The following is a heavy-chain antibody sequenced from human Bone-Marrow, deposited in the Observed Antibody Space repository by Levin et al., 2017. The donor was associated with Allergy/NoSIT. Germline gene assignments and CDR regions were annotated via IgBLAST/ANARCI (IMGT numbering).Heavy chain of an antibody. D-gene: IGHD2-2*01. CDR3: ARGLGYCSSTSCYNWFDP. CDR1: GYTFTSYA. Sequence: GESLKISCKASGYTFTSYAMNWVRQAPGQGLEWMGWINTNTGNPTYAQGFTGRFVFSLDTSVSTAYLQISSLKAEDTAVYYCARGLGYCSSTSCYNWFDPWGQGTLVTVSS. V-gene: IGHV7-4-1*02. CDR2: INTNTGNP. J-gene: IGHJ5*02.